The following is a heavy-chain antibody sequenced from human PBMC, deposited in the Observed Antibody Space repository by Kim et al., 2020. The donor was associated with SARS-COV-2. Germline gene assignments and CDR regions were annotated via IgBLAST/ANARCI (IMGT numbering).Heavy chain of an antibody. D-gene: IGHD3-10*01. J-gene: IGHJ6*02. Sequence: GGSLRLSCAASGFTFSSYAMSWVRQAPGKGLEWVSAISGSGGSTYYADSVKGRFTISRDNSKNTLYLQMNSLRAEDTAVYYCAKEGGSGKRAYYYYGMDVWGQGTTVTVSS. V-gene: IGHV3-23*01. CDR1: GFTFSSYA. CDR2: ISGSGGST. CDR3: AKEGGSGKRAYYYYGMDV.